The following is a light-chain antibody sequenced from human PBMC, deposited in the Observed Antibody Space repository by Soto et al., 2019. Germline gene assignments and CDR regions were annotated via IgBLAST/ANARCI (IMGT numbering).Light chain of an antibody. V-gene: IGKV3-15*01. Sequence: EIVMTQSPATLSVSPGERVALSCRASQSVSSNLAWYQQKPGQAPRLLIFGASTRATGIPARFSGSGSGTDFTLTISRLEPEDFALYYCQQYGGSPITFGLGTRLEIK. CDR3: QQYGGSPIT. J-gene: IGKJ5*01. CDR1: QSVSSN. CDR2: GAS.